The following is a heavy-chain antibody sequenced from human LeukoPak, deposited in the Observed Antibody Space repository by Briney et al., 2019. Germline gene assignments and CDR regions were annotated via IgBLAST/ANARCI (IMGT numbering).Heavy chain of an antibody. J-gene: IGHJ4*02. CDR3: AKDLSSRDSSSTFDY. CDR1: GFTFSSYA. V-gene: IGHV3-23*01. Sequence: GGSLRLSGAASGFTFSSYAMSWVRQAPGKGLEWVSAISGSGGSTYYADSVKGRFTISRDNSKNTLYLQMNSLRAEDTAVYYCAKDLSSRDSSSTFDYWGQGTLVTVSS. D-gene: IGHD6-13*01. CDR2: ISGSGGST.